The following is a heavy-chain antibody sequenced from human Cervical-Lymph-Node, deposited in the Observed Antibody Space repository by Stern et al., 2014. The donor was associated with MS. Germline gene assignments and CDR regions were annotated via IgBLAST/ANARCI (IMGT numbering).Heavy chain of an antibody. V-gene: IGHV3-74*01. J-gene: IGHJ6*02. D-gene: IGHD6-19*01. CDR2: INGDGSST. CDR1: GFTSSNYW. CDR3: ARGLYSSGWSPLYGMDV. Sequence: ELHLVESGGGLVQPGGSRRLSCAASGFTSSNYWIHWVRQTPGKGLVWVSRINGDGSSTSYADSVKGRFTISRDNAKSSLYLQMNSLRAEDTAVYYCARGLYSSGWSPLYGMDVWGQGTAVTVSS.